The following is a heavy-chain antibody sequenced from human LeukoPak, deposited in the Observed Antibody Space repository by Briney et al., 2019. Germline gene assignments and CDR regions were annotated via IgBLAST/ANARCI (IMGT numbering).Heavy chain of an antibody. J-gene: IGHJ5*02. CDR2: ISGSGGST. CDR1: GFTFSSYA. V-gene: IGHV3-23*01. Sequence: GGSLRLSCGASGFTFSSYAMSWVRQAPGKGLEWVSAISGSGGSTYYADSVKGRFTISRDNSKNTLYLQMNSLRAQDTAVYYCAKMVYAIRNWFDPWGQGTLVAVSS. D-gene: IGHD2-8*01. CDR3: AKMVYAIRNWFDP.